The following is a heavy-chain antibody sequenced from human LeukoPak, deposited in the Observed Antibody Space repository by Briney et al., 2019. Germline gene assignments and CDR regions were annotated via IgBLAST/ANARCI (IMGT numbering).Heavy chain of an antibody. Sequence: GGSLRLSCAASGFTFSSYAMHWVRQAPGKGLEWVAVISYDGSNKYYADSVKGRFTISRDNSKNTLYLQMNSLRAEDTAVYYCARDQLLWFGELLPTGLDYWGQGTLVTASS. CDR1: GFTFSSYA. CDR2: ISYDGSNK. CDR3: ARDQLLWFGELLPTGLDY. J-gene: IGHJ4*02. D-gene: IGHD3-10*01. V-gene: IGHV3-30-3*01.